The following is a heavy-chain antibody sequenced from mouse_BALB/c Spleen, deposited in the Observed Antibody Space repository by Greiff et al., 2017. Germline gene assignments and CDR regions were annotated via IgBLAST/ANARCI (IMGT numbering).Heavy chain of an antibody. CDR3: ARDKELSMDY. D-gene: IGHD1-3*01. CDR2: ISSGGSYT. Sequence: EVMLVESGGGLVKPGGSLKLSCAASGFTFSSYAMSWVRQSPEKRLEWVAEISSGGSYTYYPDTVTGRFTISRDNAKNTLYLEMSSLRSEDTAMYYCARDKELSMDYWGQGTSVTVSS. CDR1: GFTFSSYA. J-gene: IGHJ4*01. V-gene: IGHV5-9-4*01.